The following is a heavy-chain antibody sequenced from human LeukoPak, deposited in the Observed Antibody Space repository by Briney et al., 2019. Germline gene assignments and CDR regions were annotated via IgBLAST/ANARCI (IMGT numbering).Heavy chain of an antibody. CDR3: VRVRYCSSITSCLNWFDP. CDR1: GFTFSSYW. J-gene: IGHJ5*02. Sequence: GGSLRLSCAASGFTFSSYWMHWVRQAPGKGLVWVSRMNSDGSSTNYADSVKGRFTISRDNAKNTLYLQMNSLRAEDTAVYYCVRVRYCSSITSCLNWFDPWGQGTLVTVSS. CDR2: MNSDGSST. V-gene: IGHV3-74*01. D-gene: IGHD2-2*01.